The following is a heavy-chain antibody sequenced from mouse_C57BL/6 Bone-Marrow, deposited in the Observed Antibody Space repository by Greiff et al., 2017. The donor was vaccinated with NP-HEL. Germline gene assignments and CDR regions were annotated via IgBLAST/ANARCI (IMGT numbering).Heavy chain of an antibody. V-gene: IGHV5-12*01. Sequence: DVKLVESGGGLVQPGGSLKLSCAASGFTFSDYYMYWVRQTPEQRLEWVAYISNGGGSTSYADTVKGRFTISRDNAKNTLYLQMSRLKSEDTAMYYCARHGYYGSSYIMDYWGQGTSVTVSS. CDR2: ISNGGGST. J-gene: IGHJ4*01. CDR1: GFTFSDYY. D-gene: IGHD1-1*01. CDR3: ARHGYYGSSYIMDY.